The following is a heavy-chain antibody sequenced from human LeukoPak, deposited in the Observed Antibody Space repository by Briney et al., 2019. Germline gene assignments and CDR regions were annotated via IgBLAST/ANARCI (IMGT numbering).Heavy chain of an antibody. CDR2: INPSGGST. V-gene: IGHV1-46*01. CDR3: AREHTVTTAYDY. CDR1: GYTFTSYY. Sequence: ASVKVSCEASGYTFTSYYMHWVRQAPGQGLEWMGIINPSGGSTSYAQKFQGRVTMTRDTSTSTVYMELSSLRSEDTAVYYCAREHTVTTAYDYWGQGTLVTVSS. J-gene: IGHJ4*02. D-gene: IGHD4-17*01.